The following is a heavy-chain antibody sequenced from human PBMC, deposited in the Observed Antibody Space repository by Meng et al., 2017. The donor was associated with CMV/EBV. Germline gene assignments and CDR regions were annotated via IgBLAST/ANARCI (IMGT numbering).Heavy chain of an antibody. CDR3: AREYYDFWSGYYTGAVGWFDP. CDR2: ISYDGSNK. D-gene: IGHD3-3*01. CDR1: CA. Sequence: CATLWDRHAPGKGLELVAVISYDGSNKSYADSVKGRFTFSGDNSKNTLYLQRNSLRAEDTAVYYCAREYYDFWSGYYTGAVGWFDPWGQGTLVTVSS. J-gene: IGHJ5*02. V-gene: IGHV3-30-3*01.